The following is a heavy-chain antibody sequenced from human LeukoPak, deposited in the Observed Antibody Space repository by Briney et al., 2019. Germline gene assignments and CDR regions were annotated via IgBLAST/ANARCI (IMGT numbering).Heavy chain of an antibody. CDR1: GFTFSNYA. CDR3: ARDRFWSRGFRSGGPLHYFDY. V-gene: IGHV3-30-3*01. D-gene: IGHD1-14*01. Sequence: GRSLRLSCAASGFTFSNYAIHWVSQAPGKGLEWVAVVSFDGDNEHYADSVKGRFTISRDNSKNTLYLQMDSLRAEDTAVYHCARDRFWSRGFRSGGPLHYFDYWGQGTLVTVSS. J-gene: IGHJ4*02. CDR2: VSFDGDNE.